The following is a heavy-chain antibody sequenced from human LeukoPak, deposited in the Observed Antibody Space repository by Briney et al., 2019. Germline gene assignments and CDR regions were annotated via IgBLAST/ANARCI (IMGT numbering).Heavy chain of an antibody. J-gene: IGHJ3*02. Sequence: NTSETLSLTCGVSGYSISSGFYWGWIRQPPGKGLEWIGSIYRSGSTYNNPSLKSRVAISVDTSKNQFSLKLTSVTAADTAVYYCTRQSGSTREKDASDIWGQGTMVTVSS. CDR1: GYSISSGFY. D-gene: IGHD1-7*01. V-gene: IGHV4-38-2*01. CDR2: IYRSGST. CDR3: TRQSGSTREKDASDI.